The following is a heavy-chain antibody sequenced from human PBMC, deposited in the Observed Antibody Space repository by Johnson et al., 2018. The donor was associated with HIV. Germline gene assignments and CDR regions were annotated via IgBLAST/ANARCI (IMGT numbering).Heavy chain of an antibody. D-gene: IGHD3-22*01. J-gene: IGHJ3*02. Sequence: VQLVESGGGLVQPGGSLRLSCAASGFTFSSYWMHWVRQAPGKGLVWVSRINSDGSSTSYADSVKGRFTISRDNSKNTLYLQMNSLRAEDTAVYYCARGGFMIVVGDAFDIWGQGTMVTVSS. CDR2: INSDGSST. CDR1: GFTFSSYW. V-gene: IGHV3-74*02. CDR3: ARGGFMIVVGDAFDI.